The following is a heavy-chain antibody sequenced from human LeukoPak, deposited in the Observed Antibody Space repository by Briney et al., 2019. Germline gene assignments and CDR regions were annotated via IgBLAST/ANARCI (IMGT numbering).Heavy chain of an antibody. D-gene: IGHD4-17*01. V-gene: IGHV4-31*03. J-gene: IGHJ6*02. Sequence: SETLSLTCTVSGGSISSGGYYWSWIRQHPGKGLEWIGYISYSGSASYNPSLRTRLTISIDTSKSQFTLTLSSVTAADTAVYYCARDRGLTTTGGCGMDVWGQGTTVTVSS. CDR3: ARDRGLTTTGGCGMDV. CDR1: GGSISSGGYY. CDR2: ISYSGSA.